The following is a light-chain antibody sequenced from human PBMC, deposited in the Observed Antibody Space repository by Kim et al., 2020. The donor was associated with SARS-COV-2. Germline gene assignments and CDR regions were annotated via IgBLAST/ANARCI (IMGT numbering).Light chain of an antibody. Sequence: RATINCKSSQSLLYSSNNKNYLAWYQQKPGQPPKLLIYWASTRQSGVPDRFSGSESGTDFTLTISSLQAEDVAVYYCQQYFSSPYTFGQGTKLEI. J-gene: IGKJ2*01. CDR2: WAS. V-gene: IGKV4-1*01. CDR1: QSLLYSSNNKNY. CDR3: QQYFSSPYT.